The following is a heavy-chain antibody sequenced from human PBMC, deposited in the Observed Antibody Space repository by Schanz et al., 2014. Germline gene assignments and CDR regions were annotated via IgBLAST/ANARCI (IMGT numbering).Heavy chain of an antibody. Sequence: EVKLLESGGTLVRPGGSLRLSCAASGFSFSSYAMGWVRQARGKGLEWVSAISGTGGDDTYYADSVKGRFTISRDNSKNTLFLQMNSLRVEDSAIYYCAKDISDTSGKDDYWGQGTLVTVSS. CDR2: ISGTGGDDT. V-gene: IGHV3-23*01. CDR1: GFSFSSYA. D-gene: IGHD3-22*01. J-gene: IGHJ4*02. CDR3: AKDISDTSGKDDY.